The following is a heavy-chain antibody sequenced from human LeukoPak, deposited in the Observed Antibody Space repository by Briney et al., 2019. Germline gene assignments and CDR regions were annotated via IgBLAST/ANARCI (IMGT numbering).Heavy chain of an antibody. CDR3: AKTTTGYSSGRYPGWPVDY. J-gene: IGHJ4*02. Sequence: GGSLRLSCAASGFTFSTYAMYWVRQAPGKGLEWVSGIFGSGGSTHYADSVKGRFTISRDDSKNTVYLQMNSLRAEDTAVYYCAKTTTGYSSGRYPGWPVDYWGQGTLVTVSS. CDR1: GFTFSTYA. CDR2: IFGSGGST. V-gene: IGHV3-23*01. D-gene: IGHD6-19*01.